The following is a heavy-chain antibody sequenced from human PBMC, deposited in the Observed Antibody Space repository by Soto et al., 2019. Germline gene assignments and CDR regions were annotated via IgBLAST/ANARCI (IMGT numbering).Heavy chain of an antibody. CDR2: IVPLFGTA. Sequence: QVQLVQSGAEVKKPGSSVKVSCKASGGTFSRYAINWVRQAPGHGLEWMGGIVPLFGTANYAQKFQGRVTITADESTSTAHMELRSLRSEDTAVYYCARDYGHDCSGGNCYFYFCGQGTLVTVSS. CDR1: GGTFSRYA. J-gene: IGHJ4*02. D-gene: IGHD2-15*01. CDR3: ARDYGHDCSGGNCYFYF. V-gene: IGHV1-69*01.